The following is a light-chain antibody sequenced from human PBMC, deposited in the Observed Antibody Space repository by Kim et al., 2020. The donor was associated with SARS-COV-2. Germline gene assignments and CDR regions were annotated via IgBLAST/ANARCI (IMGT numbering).Light chain of an antibody. J-gene: IGKJ4*01. CDR3: QQYGSSPQVT. CDR1: QSVSRSY. CDR2: AAS. V-gene: IGKV3-20*01. Sequence: PGERATLSCRASQSVSRSYLAWYQQKPGQAPKLIIYAASSRATGIPERFSGRGSGTDFTLTISRLEPEDFAVYYCQQYGSSPQVTFGGGTKVDIK.